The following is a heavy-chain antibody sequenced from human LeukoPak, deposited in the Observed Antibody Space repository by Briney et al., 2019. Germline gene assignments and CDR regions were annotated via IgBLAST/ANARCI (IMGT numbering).Heavy chain of an antibody. J-gene: IGHJ5*02. D-gene: IGHD6-19*01. Sequence: ASVKVSCKASGDTFTGYYVHWVRQAPGQGLEWMGWINPNSGGTGYAQKFQGRVTMTRDTSISTVYMELSRLRSDDTAFYYCARDYTAVAENWFDPWGQGTLVTVS. V-gene: IGHV1-2*02. CDR1: GDTFTGYY. CDR3: ARDYTAVAENWFDP. CDR2: INPNSGGT.